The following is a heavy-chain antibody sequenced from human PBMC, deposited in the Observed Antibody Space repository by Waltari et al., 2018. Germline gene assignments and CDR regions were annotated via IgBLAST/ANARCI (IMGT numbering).Heavy chain of an antibody. Sequence: QVQLQESGPGLVKPSETLSLTCTVSGGSIKNYSWNWIRQSPGKGLEWIGDIYYTGSTTYNPSLKSRVTISVDTSKSHFSLELRSVTAADTAVYYCARRFDSWGQGTLVTVTS. CDR1: GGSIKNYS. J-gene: IGHJ4*02. CDR3: ARRFDS. CDR2: IYYTGST. V-gene: IGHV4-59*08.